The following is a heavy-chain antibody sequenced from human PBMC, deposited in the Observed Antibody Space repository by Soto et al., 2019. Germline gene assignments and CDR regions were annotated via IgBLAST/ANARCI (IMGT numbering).Heavy chain of an antibody. CDR2: IYYSGST. D-gene: IGHD4-4*01. CDR3: ARTSYSNYAFDY. J-gene: IGHJ4*02. CDR1: GGSISSSSYY. Sequence: SETLSLTCTVSGGSISSSSYYWGWIRQPPGKGLEWIGSIYYSGSTYYNPSLKSRVTISVDTSKNQFSLKLSSVTAAGTAVYYCARTSYSNYAFDYWGQGTLVTVSS. V-gene: IGHV4-39*01.